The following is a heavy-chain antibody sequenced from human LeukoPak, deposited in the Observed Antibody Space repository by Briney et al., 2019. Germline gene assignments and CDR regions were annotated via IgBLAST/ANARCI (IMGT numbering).Heavy chain of an antibody. Sequence: SETLSLTCTVSGGSISSGAYYWSWIRQPPGKGLEWIGYIYYSGSTNYNPSLKSRVTISVDTSKNQFSLKLSSVTAADTAVYYCARAYGSGSYPPLFDYWGQGTLVTVSS. V-gene: IGHV4-61*08. J-gene: IGHJ4*02. CDR3: ARAYGSGSYPPLFDY. CDR2: IYYSGST. D-gene: IGHD3-10*01. CDR1: GGSISSGAYY.